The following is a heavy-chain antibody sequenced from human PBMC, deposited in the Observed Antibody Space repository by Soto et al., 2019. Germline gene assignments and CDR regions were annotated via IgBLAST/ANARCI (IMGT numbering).Heavy chain of an antibody. Sequence: SETLSLTCAVSGGSISSGGYSWSWIRQPPGKGLEWIGYIYHSGTYYNPSLKSRVTISVDRSKNQFSLKLSSVTAADTAVYYCARHSNEYRKSLDYWGQGTLVTVSS. V-gene: IGHV4-30-2*01. J-gene: IGHJ4*02. CDR1: GGSISSGGYS. D-gene: IGHD6-13*01. CDR3: ARHSNEYRKSLDY. CDR2: IYHSGT.